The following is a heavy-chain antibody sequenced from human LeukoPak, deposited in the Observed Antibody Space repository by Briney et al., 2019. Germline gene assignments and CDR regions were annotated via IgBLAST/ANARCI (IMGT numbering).Heavy chain of an antibody. V-gene: IGHV3-53*01. CDR3: VRGPGSSWYQADY. CDR1: GFTVSSNY. CDR2: NSGGAT. Sequence: GGSLRLSCAASGFTVSSNYMSWVRQAPGKGLEGVSVNSGGATYYADSVKGRFTISRDTSKNTLYLQMNSLRAEDTAVYYCVRGPGSSWYQADYWGQGTLVTVSS. J-gene: IGHJ4*02. D-gene: IGHD6-13*01.